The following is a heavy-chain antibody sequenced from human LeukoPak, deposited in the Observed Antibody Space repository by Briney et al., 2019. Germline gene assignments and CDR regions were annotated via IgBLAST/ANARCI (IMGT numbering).Heavy chain of an antibody. Sequence: GRSLRLSCVDSGLSFNTYAMHWVRQAPGKGLEWVAAISYDGSYTYYRDSVRGRLTISRDNSKNTMYLQMNSLRAEDTAMYYCARRPFPPTTVTTSYFYMDVWGKGTTVTVSS. V-gene: IGHV3-30*04. CDR1: GLSFNTYA. J-gene: IGHJ6*03. CDR2: ISYDGSYT. CDR3: ARRPFPPTTVTTSYFYMDV. D-gene: IGHD4-11*01.